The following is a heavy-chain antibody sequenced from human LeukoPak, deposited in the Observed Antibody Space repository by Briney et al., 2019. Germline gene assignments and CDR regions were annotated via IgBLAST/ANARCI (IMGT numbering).Heavy chain of an antibody. CDR3: ARAPPGRWLQHGLYFDY. Sequence: SETLSLTCTVSGGSISSYYWSWIRQPPGKGLEWIGYIYYSGSTNYNPSLKSRVTISVDTSKNQFSLKLSSVTAADTAVYYCARAPPGRWLQHGLYFDYWGQGTLVTVSS. CDR1: GGSISSYY. CDR2: IYYSGST. D-gene: IGHD5-18*01. J-gene: IGHJ4*02. V-gene: IGHV4-59*01.